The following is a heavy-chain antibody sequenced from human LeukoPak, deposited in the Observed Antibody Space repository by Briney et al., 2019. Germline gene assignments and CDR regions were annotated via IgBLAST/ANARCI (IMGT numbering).Heavy chain of an antibody. CDR3: AAARYDYVWGSYRYDAFDI. Sequence: GAPVKVSCKASGFTFTSSAVQWVRQARGQRLEWIGWIVVGSGNTNYAQKFQERVTITRDMSTSTAYMELSSLRSEDTAVYYCAAARYDYVWGSYRYDAFDIWGQGTMVTVSS. V-gene: IGHV1-58*01. CDR1: GFTFTSSA. J-gene: IGHJ3*02. CDR2: IVVGSGNT. D-gene: IGHD3-16*02.